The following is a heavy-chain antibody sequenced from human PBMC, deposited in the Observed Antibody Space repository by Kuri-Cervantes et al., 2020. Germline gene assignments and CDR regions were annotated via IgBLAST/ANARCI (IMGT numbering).Heavy chain of an antibody. CDR1: GGSISSYY. J-gene: IGHJ5*02. V-gene: IGHV4-59*01. CDR2: IYYSGST. D-gene: IGHD5-18*01. CDR3: ARGYSYGWRWFDP. Sequence: SQTLSLTCAVYGGSISSYYWSWIRQPPGKGLEWIGYIYYSGSTVYNPSLKSRVTISVDTSKNQFSLKLTSVTAADTAVYYCARGYSYGWRWFDPWGQGTLVTVSS.